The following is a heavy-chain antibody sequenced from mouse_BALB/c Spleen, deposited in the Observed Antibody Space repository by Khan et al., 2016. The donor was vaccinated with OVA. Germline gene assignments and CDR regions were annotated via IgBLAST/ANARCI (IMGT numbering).Heavy chain of an antibody. D-gene: IGHD2-2*01. CDR1: GFSFTDYM. J-gene: IGHJ3*01. CDR2: INPYYGST. V-gene: IGHV1-39*01. CDR3: ARSGWLQGVFDY. Sequence: VQLQQSGPELVKPGASVKISCKTSGFSFTDYMMLWVKQSPGKSLEWIGSINPYYGSTTYNLKFKDKATLTVDKSSNTAYMQLNSLTSEDSAVYYCARSGWLQGVFDYWGQGTLVTVSA.